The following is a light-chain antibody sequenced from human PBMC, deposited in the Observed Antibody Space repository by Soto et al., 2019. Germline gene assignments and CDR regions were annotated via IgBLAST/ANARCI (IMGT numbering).Light chain of an antibody. Sequence: ALPHPASVSGSPGQSITIACTGTSRDVGAYDYVSWYLQYPDKAPQLLIYYVDHRPSGVSSRFSGSKSGNTASLTISGLQAEDEGDYYCCSYADGSIYFFGTGPKVTAL. CDR3: CSYADGSIYF. CDR1: SRDVGAYDY. J-gene: IGLJ1*01. CDR2: YVD. V-gene: IGLV2-14*03.